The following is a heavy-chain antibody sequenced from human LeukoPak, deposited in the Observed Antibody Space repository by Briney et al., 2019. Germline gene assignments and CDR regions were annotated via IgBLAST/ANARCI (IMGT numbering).Heavy chain of an antibody. CDR3: ARRLGVITRDAYDI. V-gene: IGHV4-38-2*01. D-gene: IGHD3-3*01. J-gene: IGHJ3*02. CDR1: GYSISSGYH. Sequence: SEALSLTCAVSGYSISSGYHWGWIRQPPGKGLEWIGYIHHSGTTDYIPSLKSRVIILADTTENQFSLKVGSLTAADTAVYYCARRLGVITRDAYDIWGQGTMVIVSS. CDR2: IHHSGTT.